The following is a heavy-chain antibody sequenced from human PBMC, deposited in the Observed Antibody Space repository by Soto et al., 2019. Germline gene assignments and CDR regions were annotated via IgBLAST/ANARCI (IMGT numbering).Heavy chain of an antibody. CDR1: VFPFVANA. Sequence: GGSLRLSCVVSVFPFVANAMIWVGHSPGKGLEWVSGLSNTGRRTSYADSVKGRFNISRDNSENTVYLQMNSLRVEDTAVYYCATEMGATQGPFDNWGQGTLVTVSS. J-gene: IGHJ4*02. V-gene: IGHV3-23*01. CDR2: LSNTGRRT. D-gene: IGHD1-26*01. CDR3: ATEMGATQGPFDN.